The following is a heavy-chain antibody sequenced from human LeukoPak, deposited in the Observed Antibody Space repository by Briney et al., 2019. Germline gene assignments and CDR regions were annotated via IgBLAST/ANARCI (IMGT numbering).Heavy chain of an antibody. CDR2: IKPDGSQK. CDR3: AKDWVVRGVISY. Sequence: GGSLRLSCAASEFTISNYWMSWVRQAPGKGLEWVANIKPDGSQKYYVDSVKGRFTISRDNAKNSLYLQVNSLRAEDTAVYYCAKDWVVRGVISYWGQGTLVTVSS. V-gene: IGHV3-7*05. J-gene: IGHJ4*02. D-gene: IGHD3-10*01. CDR1: EFTISNYW.